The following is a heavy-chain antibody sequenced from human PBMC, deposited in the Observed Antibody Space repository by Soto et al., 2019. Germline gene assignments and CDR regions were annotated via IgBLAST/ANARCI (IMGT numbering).Heavy chain of an antibody. D-gene: IGHD6-19*01. CDR1: GYTFTSYG. V-gene: IGHV1-18*01. CDR3: ARGQAKRQKIAVADLFDY. CDR2: ISAYNGNT. Sequence: QVQLVQSGAEVKKPGASVKVSCKASGYTFTSYGISWVRQAPGQGLEWMGWISAYNGNTNYAQKLQGRVTMTTDTSTSTAYMELRSLRYDDTAVYYCARGQAKRQKIAVADLFDYWGQGTLVTVSS. J-gene: IGHJ4*02.